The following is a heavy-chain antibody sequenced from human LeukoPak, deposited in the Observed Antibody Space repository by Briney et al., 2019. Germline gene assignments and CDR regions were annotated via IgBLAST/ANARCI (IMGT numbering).Heavy chain of an antibody. CDR1: GGSFSGYY. CDR2: IYYSGST. Sequence: SETLSLTCAVYGGSFSGYYWSWIRQPPGKGLEWIGYIYYSGSTNYNPSLKSRVTISVDTSKNQFSLKLSSVTAADTAVYYCARGGGGPYYYDSSGFDYWGQGTLVTVSS. D-gene: IGHD3-22*01. CDR3: ARGGGGPYYYDSSGFDY. J-gene: IGHJ4*02. V-gene: IGHV4-59*01.